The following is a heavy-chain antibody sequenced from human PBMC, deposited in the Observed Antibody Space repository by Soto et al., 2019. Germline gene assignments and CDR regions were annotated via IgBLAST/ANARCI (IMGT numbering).Heavy chain of an antibody. V-gene: IGHV3-30-3*01. CDR1: GFTFSSYA. Sequence: GGSLRLSCAASGFTFSSYAMHWVRQAPGEGLEWVAVISYDGSNKYYADSVKGRFTISRDNSKNTLYLQMNSLRAEDTAVYYCARESRPYLPYYFDYWGQGTLVTVSS. CDR3: ARESRPYLPYYFDY. CDR2: ISYDGSNK. J-gene: IGHJ4*02.